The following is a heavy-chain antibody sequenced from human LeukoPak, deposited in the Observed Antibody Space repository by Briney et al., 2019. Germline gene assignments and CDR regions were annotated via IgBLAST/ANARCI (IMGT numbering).Heavy chain of an antibody. CDR3: ARATSANEYSYGFHFDY. CDR1: GYTFTSYY. J-gene: IGHJ4*02. V-gene: IGHV1-46*01. CDR2: INPSGGST. Sequence: GASVKVSCKASGYTFTSYYMHWVRQAPGQGLEWMGIINPSGGSTSYAQKFQGRVTMTADESTSTAYMDLNYLRSDDTAVYFCARATSANEYSYGFHFDYWGQGTLVTVSS. D-gene: IGHD5-18*01.